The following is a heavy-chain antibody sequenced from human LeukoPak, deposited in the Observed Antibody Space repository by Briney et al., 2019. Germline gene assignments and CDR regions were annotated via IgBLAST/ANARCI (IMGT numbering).Heavy chain of an antibody. D-gene: IGHD3-10*01. CDR3: ARVVAVRGVLPGPYYYYGMDV. CDR1: GGSISSYY. Sequence: SETLSLTCTVSGGSISSYYWSWIRQPAGKGLEWIGRIYTSGSTNYNPSLKSRVTMSVDTSKNQFSLTLSSVTAADTAVYYCARVVAVRGVLPGPYYYYGMDVWGQGTTVTVSS. CDR2: IYTSGST. V-gene: IGHV4-4*07. J-gene: IGHJ6*02.